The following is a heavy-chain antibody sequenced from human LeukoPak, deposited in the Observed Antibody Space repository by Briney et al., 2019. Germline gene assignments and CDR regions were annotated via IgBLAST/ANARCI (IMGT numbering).Heavy chain of an antibody. CDR2: IYYSGST. CDR1: GGSIRNTSYY. V-gene: IGHV4-39*01. CDR3: ATHGVVRGVLAWFDP. J-gene: IGHJ5*02. Sequence: SETLSLTCAASGGSIRNTSYYWGWIRQPPGKGLEWIGSIYYSGSTFYNPSLKSRVTISVDTSKKQFSLKLSSMTAADTAVYYCATHGVVRGVLAWFDPWGQGTLSPSPQ. D-gene: IGHD3-10*01.